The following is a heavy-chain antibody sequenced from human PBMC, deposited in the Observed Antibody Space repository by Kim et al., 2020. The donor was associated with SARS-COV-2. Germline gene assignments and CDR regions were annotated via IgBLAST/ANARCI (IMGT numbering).Heavy chain of an antibody. Sequence: GGSLRLSCAASGFTFSSYEMNWVRQAPGKGLERVSYISPSGSTIKYADSVKGRFTLSRDNAKNSLYLQMNSLGAEDTADYYCARESDVAGNDYWGQGTLGTVSS. CDR3: ARESDVAGNDY. J-gene: IGHJ4*02. CDR2: ISPSGSTI. CDR1: GFTFSSYE. D-gene: IGHD6-19*01. V-gene: IGHV3-48*03.